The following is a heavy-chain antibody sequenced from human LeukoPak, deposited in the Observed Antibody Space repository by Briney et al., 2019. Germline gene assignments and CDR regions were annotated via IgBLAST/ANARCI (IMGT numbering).Heavy chain of an antibody. CDR2: IYSDNT. CDR1: GFTFSSYG. J-gene: IGHJ4*02. V-gene: IGHV3-30*12. D-gene: IGHD4/OR15-4a*01. CDR3: ARRAGAYSHPYDY. Sequence: GGSLRLSCGASGFTFSSYGMLWVRQSPGKGLEWVAFIYSDNTHYSDSVKGRFTISRDNSKNTLYLQMNSLRAEDTAVYYCARRAGAYSHPYDYWGQGTLVTVSS.